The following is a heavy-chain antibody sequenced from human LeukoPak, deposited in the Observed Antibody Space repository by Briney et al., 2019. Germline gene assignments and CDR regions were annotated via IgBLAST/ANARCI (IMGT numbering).Heavy chain of an antibody. CDR2: IDPTDSYT. CDR1: GYSFTSYR. D-gene: IGHD3-3*01. J-gene: IGHJ4*02. CDR3: AGQSSSGFDD. Sequence: GESLTISGKDSGYSFTSYRISCVRQMPGKGQEWMGRIDPTDSYTNYSPSFQGHVTISADKSISTAYLQWSSLKASDTAMYYCAGQSSSGFDDWGQGTLVTVS. V-gene: IGHV5-10-1*01.